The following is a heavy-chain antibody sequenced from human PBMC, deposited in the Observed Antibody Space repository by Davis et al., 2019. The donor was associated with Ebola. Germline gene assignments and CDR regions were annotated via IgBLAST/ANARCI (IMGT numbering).Heavy chain of an antibody. CDR2: INHSGST. CDR3: ARHHASDIRKVDV. V-gene: IGHV4-34*01. D-gene: IGHD1-14*01. Sequence: SETLSLTCAVYGGSFSGYYWSWIRQPPGKGLEWIGEINHSGSTNYNPSLKSRVTISVDTSKNQFSLKLSSVTAADTAVYYCARHHASDIRKVDVWGQGTTVTVSS. J-gene: IGHJ6*02. CDR1: GGSFSGYY.